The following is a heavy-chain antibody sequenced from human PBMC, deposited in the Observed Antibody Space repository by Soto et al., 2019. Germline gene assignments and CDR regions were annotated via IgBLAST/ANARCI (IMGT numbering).Heavy chain of an antibody. CDR1: GFTFSSYA. V-gene: IGHV3-23*01. D-gene: IGHD6-25*01. CDR3: AKDPGYYYYYYYGMDV. J-gene: IGHJ6*02. Sequence: PGGSLRLSCAASGFTFSSYAMSWVRQAPGKGLEWVSAISGSGGSTYYADSVKGRFTISRDNSKNTLYLQMNSLRAEDTAVYYCAKDPGYYYYYYYGMDVWGQGTTVTVSS. CDR2: ISGSGGST.